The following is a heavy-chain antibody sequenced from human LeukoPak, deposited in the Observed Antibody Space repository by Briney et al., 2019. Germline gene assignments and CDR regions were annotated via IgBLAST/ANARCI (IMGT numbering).Heavy chain of an antibody. Sequence: PGGSLRLSCEASGFTFSAYGMHWVRQAPGKGLEWVAFTRYDGGNKVYADSVSGRFIISRDNSENTVYLQMNSLRPEDTAIYYCAKDDGTYYFDSWGRGTLVTVST. CDR3: AKDDGTYYFDS. CDR1: GFTFSAYG. V-gene: IGHV3-30*02. J-gene: IGHJ4*02. CDR2: TRYDGGNK. D-gene: IGHD1-26*01.